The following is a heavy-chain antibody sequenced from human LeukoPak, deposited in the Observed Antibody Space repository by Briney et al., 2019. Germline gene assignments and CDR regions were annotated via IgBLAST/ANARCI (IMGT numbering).Heavy chain of an antibody. V-gene: IGHV3-53*01. CDR1: GFTVSSNY. CDR2: IYSGGST. CDR3: ARDSSGWSLFDY. J-gene: IGHJ4*02. Sequence: PGGSLRLSCAASGFTVSSNYMSWVRQAPGKGLEWVSVIYSGGSTYYADSVKGRFTISRDNSKNTLYLQMNSLRAEDTAVYYCARDSSGWSLFDYWGQGTLVTVSS. D-gene: IGHD6-19*01.